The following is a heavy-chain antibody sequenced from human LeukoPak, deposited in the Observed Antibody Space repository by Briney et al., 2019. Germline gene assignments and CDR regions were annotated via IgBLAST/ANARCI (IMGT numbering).Heavy chain of an antibody. V-gene: IGHV3-53*01. CDR3: ARTPQLAY. CDR2: IYSGVST. CDR1: GFTVSSNY. J-gene: IGHJ4*02. D-gene: IGHD3-10*01. Sequence: QPGGSLRLSCAASGFTVSSNYMSWVRQAPGKGLEWVSIIYSGVSTYYADSVKGRFTISRDNSKNTLYLQMNSLRAEDTAMYYCARTPQLAYWGQGTLVTVSS.